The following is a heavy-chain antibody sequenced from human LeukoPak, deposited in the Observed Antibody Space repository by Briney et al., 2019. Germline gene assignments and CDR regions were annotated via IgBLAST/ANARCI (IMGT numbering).Heavy chain of an antibody. CDR1: GFTFSNYW. Sequence: GGSLRLSCAASGFTFSNYWMTWVRQAPGKGLEWVANVKPDGSEKSYVDSVKGRFTISRDNAQNSLYLQMNSLRAEDTAVYYCARDRGYYVFDYWGQGTLVTVSS. CDR3: ARDRGYYVFDY. V-gene: IGHV3-7*01. D-gene: IGHD3-22*01. J-gene: IGHJ4*02. CDR2: VKPDGSEK.